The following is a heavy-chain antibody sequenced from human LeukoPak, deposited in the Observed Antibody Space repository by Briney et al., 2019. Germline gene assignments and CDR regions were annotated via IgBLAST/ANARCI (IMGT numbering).Heavy chain of an antibody. Sequence: GGSLRLSCAASGFTFSSYAMNWVRQAPGRGLEWISYITGSSDTVYFADSVRGRFTISRDNAKNSLYLQMNSLRAEDTAVYYCARDRTAAPLDYWGQGTLVTVSS. D-gene: IGHD6-13*01. CDR3: ARDRTAAPLDY. V-gene: IGHV3-48*01. CDR2: ITGSSDTV. J-gene: IGHJ4*02. CDR1: GFTFSSYA.